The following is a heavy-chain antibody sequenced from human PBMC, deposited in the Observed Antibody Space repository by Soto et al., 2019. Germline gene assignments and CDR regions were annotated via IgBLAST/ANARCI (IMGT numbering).Heavy chain of an antibody. Sequence: GGSLRLSCAASGFNFSSYAMSWVRQDPGKGLEWVSHISGSGGTTYHADSVKGRFTISRDNFKNTLYLQMNSLRAEDTAVYYCAKMSGSYYGNFDYWGQGTLVTVSS. CDR3: AKMSGSYYGNFDY. CDR1: GFNFSSYA. J-gene: IGHJ4*02. D-gene: IGHD3-10*01. CDR2: ISGSGGTT. V-gene: IGHV3-23*01.